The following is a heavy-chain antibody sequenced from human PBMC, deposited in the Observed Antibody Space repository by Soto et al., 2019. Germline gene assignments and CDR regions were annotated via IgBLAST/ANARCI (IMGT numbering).Heavy chain of an antibody. V-gene: IGHV4-30-4*01. CDR3: AKEPVSITIFGVNGMDV. D-gene: IGHD3-3*01. Sequence: SETLSLTCTVSGGSISSGDYYWGWIRQPPGKGLEWIGYIYYSGSTYYNPSLKSRVTISVDTSKNQFSLKLSSVTAADTAVYYCAKEPVSITIFGVNGMDVWGQGTTVTVSS. CDR1: GGSISSGDYY. J-gene: IGHJ6*02. CDR2: IYYSGST.